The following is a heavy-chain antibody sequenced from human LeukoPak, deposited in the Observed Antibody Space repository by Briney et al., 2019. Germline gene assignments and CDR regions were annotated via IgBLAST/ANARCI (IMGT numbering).Heavy chain of an antibody. Sequence: SQTLSLTCTVCGGSISSGDYYWSWIRQPPGKGLEWIGYIYYSGSTYYNPSLKSRVTISVDTSKNQFSPKLSSVTAADTAVYYCARAGDYGVDYWGQGTLVTVSS. CDR3: ARAGDYGVDY. CDR1: GGSISSGDYY. V-gene: IGHV4-30-4*08. CDR2: IYYSGST. J-gene: IGHJ4*02. D-gene: IGHD4-17*01.